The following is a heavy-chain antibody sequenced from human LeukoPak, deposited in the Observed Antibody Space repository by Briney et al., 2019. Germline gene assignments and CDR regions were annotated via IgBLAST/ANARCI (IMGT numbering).Heavy chain of an antibody. Sequence: GGSLRLSCAASGFTFSDFPMNWVRQAPGKGLEWVSSISSSSNYIYYADSLKGRFTISRDNAKSSLYLQMTSLRGEDTAVYYCASGDYMGFNYWGQGTLVTVSS. CDR1: GFTFSDFP. D-gene: IGHD3-10*01. CDR3: ASGDYMGFNY. CDR2: ISSSSNYI. V-gene: IGHV3-21*01. J-gene: IGHJ4*02.